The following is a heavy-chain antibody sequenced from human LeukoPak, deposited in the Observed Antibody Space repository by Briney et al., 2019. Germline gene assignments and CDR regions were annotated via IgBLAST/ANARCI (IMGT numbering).Heavy chain of an antibody. Sequence: GGSLRLSCVVSGLSFSDSYMTWIRQTPGMGLESLAYISGMGHDIYYADSVKGRFTISRDNAKNSLYLQMNSLRAEDTAVYYCAILRSIAAAGTRVRNWFDPWGQGTLVTVSS. J-gene: IGHJ5*02. CDR2: ISGMGHDI. V-gene: IGHV3-11*04. CDR3: AILRSIAAAGTRVRNWFDP. D-gene: IGHD6-13*01. CDR1: GLSFSDSY.